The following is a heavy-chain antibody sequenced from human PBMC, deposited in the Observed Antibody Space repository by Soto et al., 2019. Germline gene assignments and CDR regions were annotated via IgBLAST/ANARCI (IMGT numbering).Heavy chain of an antibody. J-gene: IGHJ6*02. CDR3: ARELRFGEDYYGMDV. CDR1: GGSISSCCYY. D-gene: IGHD3-10*01. Sequence: SETLSLTFTVSGGSISSCCYYWSWIRQHPGKGLEWIGYIYYSGSTYYNPSLKSRVTISVDTSKNQFSLKLSSVTAADTAVYYCARELRFGEDYYGMDVWGQGTTVTVSS. CDR2: IYYSGST. V-gene: IGHV4-31*03.